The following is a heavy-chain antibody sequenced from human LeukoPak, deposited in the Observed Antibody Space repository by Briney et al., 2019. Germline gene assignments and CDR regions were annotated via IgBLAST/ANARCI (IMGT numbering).Heavy chain of an antibody. CDR3: ARDSPTTVTTYGWFDP. V-gene: IGHV4-61*01. J-gene: IGHJ5*02. D-gene: IGHD4-17*01. CDR2: VYYSGST. CDR1: GGSVSSGSDY. Sequence: SETLSLTCTVSGGSVSSGSDYWSWIRQPPGKGLEWIGYVYYSGSTNYHPSPKSRVTIPVDTSKNQFSLKLSPVTAADTAVYYCARDSPTTVTTYGWFDPWGQGTLVTVSS.